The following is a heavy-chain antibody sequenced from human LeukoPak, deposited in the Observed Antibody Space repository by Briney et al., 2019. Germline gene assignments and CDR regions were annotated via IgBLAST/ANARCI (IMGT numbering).Heavy chain of an antibody. CDR1: GFTFSSYT. J-gene: IGHJ4*02. CDR3: AKDGGLWVSAHWGDS. Sequence: GGSLRLSCAASGFTFSSYTMSWVRQAPGKGLEWVSTITTSDGNTYYADSVKGRFTVSRDNSKNTLFLQMNSLRAEDTAVYYCAKDGGLWVSAHWGDSWGRGTLVTISS. D-gene: IGHD7-27*01. CDR2: ITTSDGNT. V-gene: IGHV3-23*01.